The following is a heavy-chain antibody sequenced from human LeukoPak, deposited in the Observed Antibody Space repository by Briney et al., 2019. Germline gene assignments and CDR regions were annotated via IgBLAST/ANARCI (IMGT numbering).Heavy chain of an antibody. J-gene: IGHJ6*02. CDR1: GFTFSDYY. CDR3: ARDTMYYDILTGWVAPYYGMDV. Sequence: SGGSLRLSCAASGFTFSDYYMSWIRQAPGKGLEWVSYISSSGSTIYYADSVKGRFTISRDNAKNSLYLQMNSLRAEDTAVYYCARDTMYYDILTGWVAPYYGMDVWGQGTTVTVSS. CDR2: ISSSGSTI. V-gene: IGHV3-11*01. D-gene: IGHD3-9*01.